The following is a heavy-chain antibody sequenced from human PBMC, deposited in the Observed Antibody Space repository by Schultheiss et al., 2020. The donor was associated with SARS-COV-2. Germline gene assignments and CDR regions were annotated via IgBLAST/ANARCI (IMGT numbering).Heavy chain of an antibody. D-gene: IGHD6-6*01. J-gene: IGHJ4*02. Sequence: GESLKISCAASGFTFSNAWMNWVRQAPGKGLEWVGRIKSKTDGGTTDYAAPVKGRFTISRDDSKNTLYLQMNSLKTEDTAVYYCTTESFEDSSSSGYFDYWGQGTLVTVSS. V-gene: IGHV3-15*07. CDR3: TTESFEDSSSSGYFDY. CDR1: GFTFSNAW. CDR2: IKSKTDGGTT.